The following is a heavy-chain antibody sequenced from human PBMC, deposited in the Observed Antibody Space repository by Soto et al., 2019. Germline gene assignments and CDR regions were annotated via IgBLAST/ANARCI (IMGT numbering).Heavy chain of an antibody. D-gene: IGHD3-10*01. J-gene: IGHJ5*02. CDR3: ARDPQEYWTSYWFDP. CDR2: ISAYDGKT. V-gene: IGHV1-18*01. Sequence: GPSVKVSCKASGYNFNIYGINWVRQAPGRGLELMGWISAYDGKTTYAEKFQGRVTMTTDASTSTAYMELRSLRSDDTAVYYCARDPQEYWTSYWFDPWGQGTLVTVSS. CDR1: GYNFNIYG.